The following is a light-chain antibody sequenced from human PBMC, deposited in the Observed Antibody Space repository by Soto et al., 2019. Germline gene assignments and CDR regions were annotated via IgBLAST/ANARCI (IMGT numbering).Light chain of an antibody. CDR1: QSVLYSSNNKNY. J-gene: IGKJ2*01. V-gene: IGKV4-1*01. CDR2: WAS. Sequence: DIVMTQSPDSLAVSLGERATINCKSSQSVLYSSNNKNYLAWYQQKPGQPPTLLIYWASTRESGVPDRFSGSGSGTDFTLTIISLQAEDGAVYYCQQYYSTPYTFGQGTKLEIK. CDR3: QQYYSTPYT.